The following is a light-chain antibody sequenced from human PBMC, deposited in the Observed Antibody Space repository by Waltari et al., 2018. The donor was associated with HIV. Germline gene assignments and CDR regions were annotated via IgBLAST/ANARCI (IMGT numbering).Light chain of an antibody. CDR1: SIGSKS. V-gene: IGLV3-21*04. CDR2: YDS. J-gene: IGLJ1*01. Sequence: SYVLTQPPSVSVAPGKTARITCGGTSIGSKSVHWYQQKPGQAPVLVIDYDSDRPSGIPERFSGSNSGNTATLTISRVEVGDEGDYYCQVWDSSGNQYVFGTGTKVTVL. CDR3: QVWDSSGNQYV.